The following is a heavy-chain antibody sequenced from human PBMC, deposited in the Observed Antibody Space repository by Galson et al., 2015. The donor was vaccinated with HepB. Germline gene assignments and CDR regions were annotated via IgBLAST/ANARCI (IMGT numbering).Heavy chain of an antibody. J-gene: IGHJ3*02. CDR1: GFTFSSYG. V-gene: IGHV3-30*18. D-gene: IGHD6-19*01. CDR3: ANGVAVAGTLDAFDI. CDR2: ISYDGSNK. Sequence: SLRLSCAASGFTFSSYGMHWVRQAPGKGLEWVAVISYDGSNKYYADSVKGRFTISRDNSKNTLSLQMNSLRAEDTAVYHCANGVAVAGTLDAFDIWGQGTMVTVSS.